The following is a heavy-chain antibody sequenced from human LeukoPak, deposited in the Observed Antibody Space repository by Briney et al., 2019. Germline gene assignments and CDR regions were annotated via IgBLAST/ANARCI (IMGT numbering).Heavy chain of an antibody. V-gene: IGHV3-21*01. CDR1: GFTFSSYS. D-gene: IGHD6-13*01. CDR2: ISSSSSYI. Sequence: PGGSLRLSWAAAGFTFSSYSMNWVRQAPGKGLEWVSSISSSSSYIYYADSVKGRFTISRDNAKNSLYLQMNSLRAEDTAVYYCARDRRAAAGTAPFDYWGQGTLVTVSS. J-gene: IGHJ4*02. CDR3: ARDRRAAAGTAPFDY.